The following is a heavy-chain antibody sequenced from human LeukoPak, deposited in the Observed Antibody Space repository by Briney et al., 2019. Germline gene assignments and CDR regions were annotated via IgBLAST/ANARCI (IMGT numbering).Heavy chain of an antibody. Sequence: SETLSLTCTVSGDSISRSTYYWAWIRQPPGKGLEWIGSVYYGRSPYFNPSLESRATISVDTSKNHFSLKMSSVTAADTAVYYCARSSGTGAFSYWGQGTLVTVSS. V-gene: IGHV4-39*02. CDR3: ARSSGTGAFSY. CDR2: VYYGRSP. J-gene: IGHJ4*02. CDR1: GDSISRSTYY. D-gene: IGHD6-25*01.